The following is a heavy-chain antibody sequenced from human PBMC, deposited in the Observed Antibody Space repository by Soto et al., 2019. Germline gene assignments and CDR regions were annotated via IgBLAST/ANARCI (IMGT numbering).Heavy chain of an antibody. D-gene: IGHD3-16*01. CDR2: ITPFSGDV. V-gene: IGHV1-45*02. Sequence: SVKVSCKALGNTFSYRYLHWVRQAPGQALEWMGWITPFSGDVHYAQKFQERVTLTRDRSINTAYMRMSSLRSKDTAIYFCASGGAGSGPFTWQLPDHWGQGTLVTVSS. CDR1: GNTFSYRY. CDR3: ASGGAGSGPFTWQLPDH. J-gene: IGHJ4*02.